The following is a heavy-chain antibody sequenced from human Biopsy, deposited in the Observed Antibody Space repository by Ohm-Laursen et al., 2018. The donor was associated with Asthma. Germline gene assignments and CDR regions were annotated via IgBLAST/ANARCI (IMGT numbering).Heavy chain of an antibody. Sequence: VASVKVSCKPSGYTFIHSAIHWVRQAPGQRLEWMGWINAGDGNTKYSQKFQGRVTITRDTSASTAYMDLRSLRSEDTAMYYCARTYYDFLTGQVNDAFALWGQGTMVTVSS. D-gene: IGHD3-9*01. J-gene: IGHJ3*01. CDR3: ARTYYDFLTGQVNDAFAL. CDR1: GYTFIHSA. V-gene: IGHV1-3*01. CDR2: INAGDGNT.